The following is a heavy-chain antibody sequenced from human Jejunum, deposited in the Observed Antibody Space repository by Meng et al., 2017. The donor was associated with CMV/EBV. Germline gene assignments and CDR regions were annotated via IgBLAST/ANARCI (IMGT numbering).Heavy chain of an antibody. CDR1: YA. Sequence: YALSWVRQAPGQGLEWLGGIIPFVDVATYAPRFQGRVTITADKTTDTAYLDLSSLVSGDTAVYYCVRDHIVYCSGVTCDYYYDGMDVWGRGTTVTVSS. CDR3: VRDHIVYCSGVTCDYYYDGMDV. CDR2: IIPFVDVA. J-gene: IGHJ6*02. D-gene: IGHD2-15*01. V-gene: IGHV1-69*10.